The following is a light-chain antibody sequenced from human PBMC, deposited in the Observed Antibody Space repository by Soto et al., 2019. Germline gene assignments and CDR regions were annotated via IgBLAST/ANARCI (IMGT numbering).Light chain of an antibody. CDR1: QSVGSDY. J-gene: IGKJ3*01. CDR3: QQYGTSHFA. V-gene: IGKV3-20*01. Sequence: EIVLTQSPGTLSLSPGERTTLSCRASQSVGSDYLAWYQQKPGQPPRLLIYDASGRATGIPDRFSGSGSGTDFTLTISRLAPEDFAVYYCQQYGTSHFAFGPGTKVYIK. CDR2: DAS.